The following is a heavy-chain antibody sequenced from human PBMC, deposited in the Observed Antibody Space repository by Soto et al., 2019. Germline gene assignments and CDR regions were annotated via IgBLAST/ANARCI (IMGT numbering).Heavy chain of an antibody. D-gene: IGHD2-2*02. CDR3: ARGSCSSTSCYIRFWYYYGMDV. CDR2: INPSGGST. Sequence: ASVKVSCKASGGTFSSYAISWVRQAPGQGLEWMGGINPSGGSTSYAQKFQGRVTMTRDTSTSTVYMELSSLRSEDTAVYYCARGSCSSTSCYIRFWYYYGMDVWGQGTTVTVSS. CDR1: GGTFSSYA. J-gene: IGHJ6*02. V-gene: IGHV1-46*01.